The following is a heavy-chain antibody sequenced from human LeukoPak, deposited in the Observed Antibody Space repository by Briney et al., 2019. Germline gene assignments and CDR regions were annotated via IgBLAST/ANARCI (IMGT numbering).Heavy chain of an antibody. CDR1: GFTFDDYG. V-gene: IGHV3-20*04. J-gene: IGHJ6*03. CDR2: INWNGGST. D-gene: IGHD2-8*01. Sequence: GGSLRLSCAASGFTFDDYGMSWVRQAPGKGLEWVSGINWNGGSTGYADSVKGRFTISRDSSKNILYLQMNSLRAEDTAVYYCAKDRCSNGVGCYYYYMDVWGKGTTVTISS. CDR3: AKDRCSNGVGCYYYYMDV.